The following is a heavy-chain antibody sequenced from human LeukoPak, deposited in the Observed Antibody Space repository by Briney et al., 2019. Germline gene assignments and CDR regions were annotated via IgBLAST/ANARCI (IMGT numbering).Heavy chain of an antibody. CDR1: GFTFSSYD. D-gene: IGHD3-10*01. CDR3: ARGVRYWFDP. Sequence: GGSLRLSCAASGFTFSSYDMHWVRHATGKGLEWVSAIGTAGDTYYPGSVKGRFTTSRENAKNSLYLQMNSLRAGDTAVYYCARGVRYWFDPWGQGTLVTVSS. CDR2: IGTAGDT. V-gene: IGHV3-13*01. J-gene: IGHJ5*02.